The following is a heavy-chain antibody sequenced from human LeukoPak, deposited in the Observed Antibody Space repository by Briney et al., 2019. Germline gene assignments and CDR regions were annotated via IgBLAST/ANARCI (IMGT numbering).Heavy chain of an antibody. D-gene: IGHD3-10*01. CDR2: ISSSGSTI. V-gene: IGHV3-48*03. Sequence: GGSLRLSCAASGFTFSNYEMNWVRQGPGKGLEWVSYISSSGSTIFYADSVKGRFTISRDNAKESLYLQLSSLRADDTAVYFCARNGGDFYGSGNYGAYFDYWGQGTLVTVSS. J-gene: IGHJ4*02. CDR3: ARNGGDFYGSGNYGAYFDY. CDR1: GFTFSNYE.